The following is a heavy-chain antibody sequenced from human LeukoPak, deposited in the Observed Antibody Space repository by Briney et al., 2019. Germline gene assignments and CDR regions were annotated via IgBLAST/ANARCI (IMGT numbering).Heavy chain of an antibody. V-gene: IGHV3-30*02. D-gene: IGHD1-26*01. J-gene: IGHJ6*03. CDR2: IRYDGSNK. CDR1: GFTFSSYG. CDR3: AKDGDTVSGTYYFDMDV. Sequence: GGSLRLSCGASGFTFSSYGMHWVRQAPGKGLEWVAFIRYDGSNKYYADSVKGRFTISRDNSRNTLYLQMNSLRAEDTALYYCAKDGDTVSGTYYFDMDVWGKGTTVTISS.